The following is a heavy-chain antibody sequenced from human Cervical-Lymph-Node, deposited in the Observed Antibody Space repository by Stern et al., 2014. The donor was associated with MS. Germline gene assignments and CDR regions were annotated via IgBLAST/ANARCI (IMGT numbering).Heavy chain of an antibody. CDR2: ISSYNGNT. V-gene: IGHV1-18*01. CDR3: ARDRAPYLHDAFDI. CDR1: ADTFTGYG. J-gene: IGHJ3*02. Sequence: QVQLVQSGAEVKKPGASVKVSCKASADTFTGYGISWVRQAPGQGLEWIGWISSYNGNTNYAQSLQGRVTMTTDTSTRTLYMELRSLRSDDTAVYYCARDRAPYLHDAFDIWGQGTMVTVSS. D-gene: IGHD4-11*01.